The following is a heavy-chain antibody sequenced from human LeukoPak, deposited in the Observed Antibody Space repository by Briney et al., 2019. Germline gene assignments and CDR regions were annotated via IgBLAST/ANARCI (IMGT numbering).Heavy chain of an antibody. CDR3: ARDMLEVHVPDHRYNDMDV. CDR2: INLNSGAT. D-gene: IGHD2-8*01. J-gene: IGHJ6*02. V-gene: IGHV1-2*02. CDR1: GFTFSKYY. Sequence: GASVKVSCKASGFTFSKYYLHWVRQAPGQGLEWLGWINLNSGATKYAQKFQGRVTMTRDTSITTAYMEVSSLRFDDTAVFYCARDMLEVHVPDHRYNDMDVWGQGTKVTVFS.